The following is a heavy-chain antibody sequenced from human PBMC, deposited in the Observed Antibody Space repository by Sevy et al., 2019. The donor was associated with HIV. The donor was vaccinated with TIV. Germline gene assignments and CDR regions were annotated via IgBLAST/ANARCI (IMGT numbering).Heavy chain of an antibody. CDR2: ISGSGGGT. V-gene: IGHV3-23*01. Sequence: GGYLRLSCAASGFTFSTYAMSWVRQAPGKGLEWVSAISGSGGGTFYADSVKGRFTISRDNSKNTLYLQMNSLRVDDTAVYYCAQFFPHDAFDIWGQGTTVTVSS. CDR3: AQFFPHDAFDI. CDR1: GFTFSTYA. J-gene: IGHJ3*02. D-gene: IGHD3-3*01.